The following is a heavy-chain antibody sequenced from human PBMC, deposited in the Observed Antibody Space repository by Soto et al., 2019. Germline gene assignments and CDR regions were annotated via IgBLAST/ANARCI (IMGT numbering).Heavy chain of an antibody. CDR3: ARERGLRFLEWLPLNYFDY. D-gene: IGHD3-3*01. CDR2: INHSGST. Sequence: ETLSLTCAVYGGSFSGYYWSWIRQPPGKGLEWIGEINHSGSTNYNPSLKSRVTISVDTSKNQFSLKLGSVTAADTAVYYCARERGLRFLEWLPLNYFDYWGQGTLVTVSS. CDR1: GGSFSGYY. V-gene: IGHV4-34*01. J-gene: IGHJ4*02.